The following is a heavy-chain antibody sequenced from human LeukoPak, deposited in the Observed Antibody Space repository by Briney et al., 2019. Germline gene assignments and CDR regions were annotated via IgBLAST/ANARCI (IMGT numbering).Heavy chain of an antibody. CDR2: VNSDGSNT. J-gene: IGHJ6*02. Sequence: GGSLRLSCAASGFTFSNYWMHWVRQAPGKGLVWVSRVNSDGSNTYYANSVKGRFTTSRDNAKNTLYLQMNSLRAEDTAVYYCATPRGDYYYGMDVWGLGTTVTVSS. V-gene: IGHV3-74*01. CDR3: ATPRGDYYYGMDV. CDR1: GFTFSNYW. D-gene: IGHD3-10*01.